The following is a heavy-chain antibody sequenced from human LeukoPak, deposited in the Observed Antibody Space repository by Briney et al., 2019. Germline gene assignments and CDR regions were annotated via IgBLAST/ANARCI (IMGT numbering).Heavy chain of an antibody. V-gene: IGHV3-23*01. D-gene: IGHD1-26*01. Sequence: GGSLRLSCAASGFTFSAYAMTWVRQAPGKGLEWVSGISGHGGSTFYANSVKGRFTISRDNSKNTLYLQMNSLRAEDTAVYYCAKEVEPRDNWGQGTLATVSS. J-gene: IGHJ4*02. CDR1: GFTFSAYA. CDR3: AKEVEPRDN. CDR2: ISGHGGST.